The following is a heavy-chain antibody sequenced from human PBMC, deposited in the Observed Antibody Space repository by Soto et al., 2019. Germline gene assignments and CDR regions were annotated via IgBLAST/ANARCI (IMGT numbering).Heavy chain of an antibody. Sequence: EVQLVESGGGLVQPGGSLRLSCAVSGFTFSDHYMDWVRQAPGKGLEWVGRTRNKANSYTTEYAASVKGRFTISRDDSKNSLYLQMNSLKTEDTAVYYCSRIVYYGMDVWGQGTTVTVSS. CDR2: TRNKANSYTT. J-gene: IGHJ6*02. CDR1: GFTFSDHY. V-gene: IGHV3-72*01. D-gene: IGHD3-22*01. CDR3: SRIVYYGMDV.